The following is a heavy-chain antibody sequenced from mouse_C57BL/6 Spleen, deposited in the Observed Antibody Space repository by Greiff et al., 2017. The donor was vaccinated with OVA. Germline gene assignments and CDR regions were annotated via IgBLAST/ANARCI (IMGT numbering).Heavy chain of an antibody. J-gene: IGHJ1*03. CDR1: GYTFTSYW. CDR2: INPSNGGT. Sequence: QVQLQQPGTELVKPGASVKLSCKASGYTFTSYWMHWVKQRPGQGLEWIGNINPSNGGTNYNEKFKSKATLTVDKSSSTAYMQLSSLTSEDSAVYYGASPPSYYDYDERYFDVWGTGTTVTVSS. D-gene: IGHD2-4*01. CDR3: ASPPSYYDYDERYFDV. V-gene: IGHV1-53*01.